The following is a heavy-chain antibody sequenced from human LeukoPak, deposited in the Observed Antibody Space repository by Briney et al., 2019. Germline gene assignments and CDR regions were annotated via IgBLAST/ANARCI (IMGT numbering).Heavy chain of an antibody. Sequence: SGGSLRLSCAASGFTFSSYEMNWVRQAPGKGLEWVSYISSSGSTIYYADSVKGRFTISRDNAKNSLYLQMNSLRAEDTAVYYCARESGYDPRYFDYWGQGTLVTVSS. CDR1: GFTFSSYE. J-gene: IGHJ4*02. CDR2: ISSSGSTI. CDR3: ARESGYDPRYFDY. V-gene: IGHV3-48*03. D-gene: IGHD5-12*01.